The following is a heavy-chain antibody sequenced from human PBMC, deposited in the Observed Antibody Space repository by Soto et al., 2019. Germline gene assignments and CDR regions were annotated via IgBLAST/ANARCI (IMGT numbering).Heavy chain of an antibody. CDR2: INHSGST. V-gene: IGHV4-34*01. D-gene: IGHD1-20*01. J-gene: IGHJ4*02. Sequence: SETLSLTCAFYVVSFSGYYWTCIRHPPGKGLEWIGEINHSGSTNYKPSLRSRVTISVDTSKNQLSLKVNSVTAADTAVYYCARGRTIINGTSLHYWGQGTLVTVSS. CDR3: ARGRTIINGTSLHY. CDR1: VVSFSGYY.